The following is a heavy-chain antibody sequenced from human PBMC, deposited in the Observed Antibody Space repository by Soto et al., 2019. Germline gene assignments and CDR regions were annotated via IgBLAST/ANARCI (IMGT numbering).Heavy chain of an antibody. D-gene: IGHD3-9*01. CDR3: ARDSAYYDILTGSYGMDV. Sequence: GESLKISCKGSGYSFTSYWISWVRQMPGKGLEWMGRIDPSDSYTNYSPSFQGHVTISADKSISTAYLQWSSLKASDTAMYYCARDSAYYDILTGSYGMDVWGQGTTVTVS. CDR2: IDPSDSYT. CDR1: GYSFTSYW. V-gene: IGHV5-10-1*01. J-gene: IGHJ6*02.